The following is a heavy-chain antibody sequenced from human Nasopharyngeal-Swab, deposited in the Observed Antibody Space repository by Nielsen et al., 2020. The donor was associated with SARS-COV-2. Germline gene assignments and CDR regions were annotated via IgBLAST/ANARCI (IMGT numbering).Heavy chain of an antibody. V-gene: IGHV3-74*01. CDR1: GFTFSSYW. CDR2: INSDGSST. CDR3: ARGGNDYGDYDAFDI. D-gene: IGHD4-17*01. Sequence: GGSLRLSCAASGFTFSSYWMHWVRQAPGKGLVWVSRINSDGSSTSYADSVKGRFTISRDNAKNTLYLQMNSLRAEDTAVYYCARGGNDYGDYDAFDIWGQGTMVTVSS. J-gene: IGHJ3*02.